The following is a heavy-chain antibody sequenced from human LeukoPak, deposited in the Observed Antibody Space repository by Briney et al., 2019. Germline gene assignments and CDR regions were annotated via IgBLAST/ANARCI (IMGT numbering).Heavy chain of an antibody. CDR1: GFTFSSYG. CDR3: VRDAVTAY. J-gene: IGHJ4*02. D-gene: IGHD2-21*02. V-gene: IGHV3-7*01. CDR2: IKEDGSKK. Sequence: PGRSLRLSCAASGFTFSSYGMHWVRQAPGKGLEWLANIKEDGSKKYYVDSVKGRFTISRDNAKNSLFLQMNSLRNEDTAVYYCVRDAVTAYWGQGTLVTVSS.